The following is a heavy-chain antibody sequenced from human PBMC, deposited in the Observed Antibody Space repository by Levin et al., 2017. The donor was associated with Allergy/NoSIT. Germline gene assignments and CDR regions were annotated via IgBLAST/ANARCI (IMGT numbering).Heavy chain of an antibody. CDR1: GGSFSGYY. Sequence: SETLSLTCAVYGGSFSGYYWSWIRQPPGKGLEWIGEINHSGSTNYNPSLKSRVTISVDTSKNQFSLKLSSVTAADTAVYYCARGRSYYYDFWGGYRNYYYYGMDVWGQGTTVTVSS. CDR3: ARGRSYYYDFWGGYRNYYYYGMDV. J-gene: IGHJ6*02. V-gene: IGHV4-34*01. D-gene: IGHD3-3*01. CDR2: INHSGST.